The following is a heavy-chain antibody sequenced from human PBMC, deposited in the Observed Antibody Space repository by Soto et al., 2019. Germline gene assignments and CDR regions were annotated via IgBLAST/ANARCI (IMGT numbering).Heavy chain of an antibody. V-gene: IGHV4-39*01. Sequence: QLQLQESGPGLVKPSETLSLTCTVSGGSISSSSYYWGWIRQPPGKGLEWIGSIYYSGSTYYNPSLKSRVTISVDTSKNQFSLKLSSVTAADTAVYYCARHQWLVDSYYFDYWGQGTLVTVSS. J-gene: IGHJ4*02. CDR2: IYYSGST. CDR3: ARHQWLVDSYYFDY. D-gene: IGHD6-19*01. CDR1: GGSISSSSYY.